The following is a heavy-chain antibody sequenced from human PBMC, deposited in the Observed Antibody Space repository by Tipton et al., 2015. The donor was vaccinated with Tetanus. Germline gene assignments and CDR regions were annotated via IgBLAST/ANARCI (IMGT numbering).Heavy chain of an antibody. J-gene: IGHJ4*02. D-gene: IGHD6-13*01. CDR2: ISAYNGNT. CDR1: GYTFSIYG. V-gene: IGHV1-18*01. CDR3: ARDEGRIAAAGTYFKY. Sequence: QVQLVQSGAEVKKPGASVKVSCKTSGYTFSIYGISWVRQAPGQGLEWMGWISAYNGNTKYAQKYQGRLTMTTDTSTSTAYMELKSLRSDDTAVYYCARDEGRIAAAGTYFKYWGQGTLVTVSS.